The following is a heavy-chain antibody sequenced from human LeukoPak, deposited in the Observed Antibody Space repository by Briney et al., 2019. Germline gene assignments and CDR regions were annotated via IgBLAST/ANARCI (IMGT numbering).Heavy chain of an antibody. Sequence: SETLSLTCTVSGGSISSSSYYWGWIRQPPGKGLEWIGSIYYSGSTYYNPSLKSRVTISVDTSKNQFSLKLSSVTAADTAVYYCARDGGYSYGYSSRYWGQGTLVTVSS. CDR3: ARDGGYSYGYSSRY. V-gene: IGHV4-39*02. D-gene: IGHD5-18*01. CDR1: GGSISSSSYY. CDR2: IYYSGST. J-gene: IGHJ4*02.